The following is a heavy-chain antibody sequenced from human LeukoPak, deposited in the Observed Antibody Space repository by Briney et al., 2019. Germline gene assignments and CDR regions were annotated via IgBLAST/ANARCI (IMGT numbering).Heavy chain of an antibody. CDR3: ARNLYYYDSSGYYLSAFDI. J-gene: IGHJ3*02. CDR2: VNHSGST. D-gene: IGHD3-22*01. V-gene: IGHV4-34*01. CDR1: GGSFSGYY. Sequence: SETLSLTCAVYGGSFSGYYWSWIRQPPGKGLEWIGEVNHSGSTNYNPSLKSRVTISVDTSKNQFSLKLSSVTAADTAVYYCARNLYYYDSSGYYLSAFDIWGQGTMVTVSS.